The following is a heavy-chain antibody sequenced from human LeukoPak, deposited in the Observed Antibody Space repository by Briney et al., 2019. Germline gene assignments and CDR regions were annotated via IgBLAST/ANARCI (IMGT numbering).Heavy chain of an antibody. CDR1: GGSTSTYY. Sequence: PSETLSLTCTVSGGSTSTYYWSWIRQPAGEGLEWIGRIYTSGGTNYNPSLKSRVTMSLDTSKNQFSLKLSSVTAADTAVYYCARGYGASFDIWGQGTMVTVSS. CDR3: ARGYGASFDI. V-gene: IGHV4-4*07. D-gene: IGHD4-17*01. CDR2: IYTSGGT. J-gene: IGHJ3*02.